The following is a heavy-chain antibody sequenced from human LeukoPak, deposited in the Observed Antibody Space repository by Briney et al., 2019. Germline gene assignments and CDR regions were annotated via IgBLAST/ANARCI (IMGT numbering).Heavy chain of an antibody. Sequence: PGGSLRLSCAASGFTFSSYAMSWVRQAPGKGLEWVANIQQDGSEKYYVDSVKGRFTISRDNAKNSLYLQMDSLRAEDTAVYYCARDKWLWDYWGQGTLVTVSS. CDR3: ARDKWLWDY. V-gene: IGHV3-7*05. CDR1: GFTFSSYA. J-gene: IGHJ4*02. D-gene: IGHD3-22*01. CDR2: IQQDGSEK.